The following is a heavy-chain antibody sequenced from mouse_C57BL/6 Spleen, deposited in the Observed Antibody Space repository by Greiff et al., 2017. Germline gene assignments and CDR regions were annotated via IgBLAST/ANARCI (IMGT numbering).Heavy chain of an antibody. CDR2: IYPRSGNT. CDR3: ATPSLLGIWYFDV. V-gene: IGHV1-81*01. Sequence: QVQLKESGAELARPGASVKLSCKASGYTFTSYGISWVKQRTGQGLEWIGEIYPRSGNTYYNEKFKGKATLTADKSSSTAYMELRSLTSEDSAVYFCATPSLLGIWYFDVWGTGTTVTVSS. D-gene: IGHD1-2*01. J-gene: IGHJ1*03. CDR1: GYTFTSYG.